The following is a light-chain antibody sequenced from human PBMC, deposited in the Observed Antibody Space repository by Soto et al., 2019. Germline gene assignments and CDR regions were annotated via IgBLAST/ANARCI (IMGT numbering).Light chain of an antibody. CDR3: QQRSNWPPWT. Sequence: EIVLTQSPATLSLSPGERATLSCRASRSVSSYLAWYQQKPGQAPRLLIYDASNRATGIPARFSGSGSGTGFTLTISSLEPEDFAVYYCQQRSNWPPWTFGQGTKVDI. CDR1: RSVSSY. CDR2: DAS. V-gene: IGKV3-11*01. J-gene: IGKJ1*01.